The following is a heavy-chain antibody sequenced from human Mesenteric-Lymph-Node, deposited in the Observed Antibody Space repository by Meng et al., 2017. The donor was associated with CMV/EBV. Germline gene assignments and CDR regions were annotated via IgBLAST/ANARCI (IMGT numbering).Heavy chain of an antibody. CDR2: IKQDGSEK. J-gene: IGHJ5*02. D-gene: IGHD3-3*01. CDR3: ARLDFWSGFNWFDP. CDR1: EFTFRNYW. V-gene: IGHV3-7*01. Sequence: GESLKISCAASEFTFRNYWMSWVRQAPGKGLEWVAHIKQDGSEKYYVDSVKGRFTISRDNAKKSLYLQMNSLRAEDTAVYYCARLDFWSGFNWFDPWGQGTLVTVSS.